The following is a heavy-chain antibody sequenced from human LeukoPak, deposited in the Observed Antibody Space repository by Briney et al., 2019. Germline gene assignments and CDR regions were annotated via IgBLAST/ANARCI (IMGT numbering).Heavy chain of an antibody. CDR2: ISGSGGST. D-gene: IGHD3-10*01. Sequence: GGSLRLSCAASGFTFSTYAMSWVRQAPGKGLEWVSGISGSGGSTYYADSVKGRFTISRDESRNTLYLQMNSLRDEDTAVYYCAKTYYFGSGSYYRPLGSWGQGTLVTVSS. V-gene: IGHV3-23*01. J-gene: IGHJ5*02. CDR1: GFTFSTYA. CDR3: AKTYYFGSGSYYRPLGS.